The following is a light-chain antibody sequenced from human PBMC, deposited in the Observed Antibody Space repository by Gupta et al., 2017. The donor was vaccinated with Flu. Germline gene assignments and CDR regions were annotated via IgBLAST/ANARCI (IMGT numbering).Light chain of an antibody. V-gene: IGLV4-69*01. J-gene: IGLJ3*02. CDR1: SGHSRYA. CDR3: PNGGTGLWV. Sequence: QLVLTQSLSASPSLGVSAKLTCTLSSGHSRYAIAWHQQQPEKGPRYLMMRNWDVSNIKGDVIPDLFEGTCSTTERYLAIASLQSEDDSSYYCPNGGTGLWVVGGGTKLTVL. CDR2: RNWDVSN.